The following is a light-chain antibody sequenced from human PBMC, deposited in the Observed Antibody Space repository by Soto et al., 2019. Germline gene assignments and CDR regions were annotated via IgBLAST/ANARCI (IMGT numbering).Light chain of an antibody. CDR3: QQFGNSPYT. V-gene: IGKV3-20*01. CDR1: QSVSSSY. J-gene: IGKJ2*01. CDR2: GAS. Sequence: EIVLTQSPGTLSLSPGERATISCRASQSVSSSYLAWYQQKPGQTPRLLIYGASSRATGIPDRFSGSGSGTDFTFTISRLEPEDFAVYYCQQFGNSPYTFGQGTKLDIK.